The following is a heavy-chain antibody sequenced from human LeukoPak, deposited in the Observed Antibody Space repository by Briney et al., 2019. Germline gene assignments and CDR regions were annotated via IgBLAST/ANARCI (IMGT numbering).Heavy chain of an antibody. Sequence: GGSLRLSCAASEFTFSSYSMNWVRQAPGKGLEWVAVISYDGSNKYYADSVKGRFTISRDNSKNTLYLQMNSLRAEDTAVYYCARMTYQHYFDYWGQGTLVTVSS. V-gene: IGHV3-30*03. CDR3: ARMTYQHYFDY. CDR2: ISYDGSNK. CDR1: EFTFSSYS. J-gene: IGHJ4*02.